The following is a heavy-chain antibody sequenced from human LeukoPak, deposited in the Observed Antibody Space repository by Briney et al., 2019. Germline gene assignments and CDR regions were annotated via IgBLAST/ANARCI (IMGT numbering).Heavy chain of an antibody. V-gene: IGHV3-64*01. D-gene: IGHD3-22*01. CDR2: ISTDGRGT. Sequence: GRSLRLSCAASGFTFSDYAMHWVRQAPGKGLEYVSAISTDGRGTYYANSVKGRFTISRDNSKNTLYLQMASLRVEDMAVYYCATYFDSSYGYWGQGTLVTVSS. CDR3: ATYFDSSYGY. CDR1: GFTFSDYA. J-gene: IGHJ4*02.